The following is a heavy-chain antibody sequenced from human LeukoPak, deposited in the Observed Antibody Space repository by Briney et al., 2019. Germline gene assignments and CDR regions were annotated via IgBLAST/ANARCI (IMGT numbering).Heavy chain of an antibody. Sequence: GGSLRLSCAASGFTFSSYSMNWVRQAPGKGLEWVAVIWYDGSNKYYADSVKGRFTISRDNSKNTLYLQMNSLRAEDTAVYYCAKANPGLRLGELYYYFDYWGQGTLVTVSS. D-gene: IGHD3-16*01. CDR3: AKANPGLRLGELYYYFDY. V-gene: IGHV3-33*06. CDR2: IWYDGSNK. CDR1: GFTFSSYS. J-gene: IGHJ4*02.